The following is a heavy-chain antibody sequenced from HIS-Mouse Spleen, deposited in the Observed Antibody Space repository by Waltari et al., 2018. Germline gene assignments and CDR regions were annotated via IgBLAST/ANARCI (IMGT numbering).Heavy chain of an antibody. V-gene: IGHV4-34*01. Sequence: QVQLQQWGAGLLKPSETLSLTCAVYGGSFSGYYWSWIRQPPGKGLEWIGEINHSGSPNYNPSLKSRVTISVDTSKNQFSLKLSSVTAADTAVYYCARVRTGDPSYWYFDLWGRGTLVTVSS. D-gene: IGHD7-27*01. CDR3: ARVRTGDPSYWYFDL. CDR1: GGSFSGYY. J-gene: IGHJ2*01. CDR2: INHSGSP.